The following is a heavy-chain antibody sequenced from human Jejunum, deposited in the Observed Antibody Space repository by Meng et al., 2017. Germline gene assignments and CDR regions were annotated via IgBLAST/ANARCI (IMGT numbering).Heavy chain of an antibody. CDR3: AKELAISRPFDY. D-gene: IGHD3-3*02. CDR1: GFTFSRYA. CDR2: ISDSGRNT. V-gene: IGHV3-23*01. J-gene: IGHJ4*02. Sequence: GESLKISCAASGFTFSRYALSWVRQAPGKGLEWVSAISDSGRNTHYADSVKGRFTISRDNSKNTLYLQMNSLRADDTAIYYCAKELAISRPFDYWGQGTLVTVSS.